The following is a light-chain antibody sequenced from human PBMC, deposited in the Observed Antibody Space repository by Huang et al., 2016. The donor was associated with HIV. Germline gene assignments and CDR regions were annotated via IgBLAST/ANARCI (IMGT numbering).Light chain of an antibody. Sequence: IQLTQSPSSLSASIGDRVTITCRASQGISSYLAWDQQKPGKAPKLLIYAASTLQSGVPSRFSGSGSGTDFTLIISSLQPEDFATYYCQQLNTYPVTFGGGTKVEIK. CDR3: QQLNTYPVT. J-gene: IGKJ4*01. CDR2: AAS. CDR1: QGISSY. V-gene: IGKV1-9*01.